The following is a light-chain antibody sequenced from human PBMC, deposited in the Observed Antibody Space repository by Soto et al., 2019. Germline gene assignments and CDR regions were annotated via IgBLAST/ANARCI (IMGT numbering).Light chain of an antibody. CDR3: QQCYATPYT. Sequence: DIVMTQSPDSLAVSLGERATINCKSSQSVLSSSDNKNYLAWYQKKPGQPPKLLIYWASMRESGVPDRFSGSGSGTEFTRTIGSLQSEDVAVYYCQQCYATPYTFGQGTKLEIK. CDR1: QSVLSSSDNKNY. J-gene: IGKJ2*01. CDR2: WAS. V-gene: IGKV4-1*01.